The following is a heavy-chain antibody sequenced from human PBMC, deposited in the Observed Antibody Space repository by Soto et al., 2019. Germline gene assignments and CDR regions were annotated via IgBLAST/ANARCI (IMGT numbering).Heavy chain of an antibody. CDR1: GYTFTSYG. J-gene: IGHJ4*02. CDR3: AREVGSGSYSFLDY. V-gene: IGHV1-18*01. Sequence: ASVKVSCKASGYTFTSYGISWVRQAPGQGLEWMGWISAYNGNTNYAQKLQGRVTMTTDTSTSTAYMELRSLRADDTAVYYCAREVGSGSYSFLDYWGQGTLVTVSS. CDR2: ISAYNGNT. D-gene: IGHD3-10*01.